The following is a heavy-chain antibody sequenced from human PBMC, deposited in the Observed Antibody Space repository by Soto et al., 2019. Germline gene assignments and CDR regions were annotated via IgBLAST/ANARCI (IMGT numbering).Heavy chain of an antibody. Sequence: GGSLRLSCAASGFTFSSYAMSWVRQAPGKGLEWVSAISGSGGSTYYADSVKGRFTISRDNSKSTLYLQMNSLRAEDTAVYYCAKSGKTRAYDSSGYWHRRGWFDPWGQGTLVTVSS. CDR3: AKSGKTRAYDSSGYWHRRGWFDP. V-gene: IGHV3-23*01. J-gene: IGHJ5*02. CDR1: GFTFSSYA. CDR2: ISGSGGST. D-gene: IGHD3-22*01.